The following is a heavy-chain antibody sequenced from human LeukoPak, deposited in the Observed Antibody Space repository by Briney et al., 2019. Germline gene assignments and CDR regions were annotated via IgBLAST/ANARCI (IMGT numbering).Heavy chain of an antibody. CDR1: GYTLTELS. CDR3: ATPRMTMVRGVIIRGGYYFDY. D-gene: IGHD3-10*01. V-gene: IGHV1-24*01. Sequence: ASVKVSCKVSGYTLTELSMHGGRQAPGKGLEWMGGFDPEGGETIYAQKFQGRVTMTEDTSTDTAYMELSSLRSEDTAVYYCATPRMTMVRGVIIRGGYYFDYWGQGTLVTVSS. CDR2: FDPEGGET. J-gene: IGHJ4*02.